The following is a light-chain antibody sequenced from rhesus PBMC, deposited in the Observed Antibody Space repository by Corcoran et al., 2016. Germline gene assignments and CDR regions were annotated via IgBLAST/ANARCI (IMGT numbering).Light chain of an antibody. CDR1: QSVSSY. CDR2: GAS. V-gene: IGKV3-53*01. CDR3: QKYGSSPPS. Sequence: QVILTQSPATLSLSPGERATLSCRASQSVSSYLAWYQQKPGQAPRLLIYGASSRATGIQDRFSGSGSGTAFTLTISSREPEDFAVYYGQKYGSSPPSFGGGTKVEIK. J-gene: IGKJ4*01.